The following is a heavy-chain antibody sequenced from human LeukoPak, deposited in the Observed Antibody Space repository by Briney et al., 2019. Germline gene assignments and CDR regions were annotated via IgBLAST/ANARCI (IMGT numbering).Heavy chain of an antibody. CDR1: GGSISSYY. CDR2: IYTSGST. V-gene: IGHV4-4*07. D-gene: IGHD5-12*01. J-gene: IGHJ6*02. Sequence: PSETLSLTCTVSGGSISSYYWSWIRQPAGKGLEWIGRIYTSGSTNYNPSLKSRVTISVDTSKNQFSLKLSSVTAADTAVYYCARVGGRDGYNYPGFHYYYGMDVWGQGTTVTVSS. CDR3: ARVGGRDGYNYPGFHYYYGMDV.